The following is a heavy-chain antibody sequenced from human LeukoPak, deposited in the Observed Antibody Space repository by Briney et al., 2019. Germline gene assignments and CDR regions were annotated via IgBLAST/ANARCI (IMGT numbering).Heavy chain of an antibody. CDR1: GFTFTNYA. V-gene: IGHV3-23*01. CDR3: AHLGQWLAQLDY. D-gene: IGHD6-19*01. CDR2: VSGSGDNT. J-gene: IGHJ4*02. Sequence: GGSLRLSCVASGFTFTNYAMSWVRQAPGGGREWVSSVSGSGDNTYYADSVRGRLTISRDISENTLHLQMNSPRAEDTAISYCAHLGQWLAQLDYWGQGTLVTVSS.